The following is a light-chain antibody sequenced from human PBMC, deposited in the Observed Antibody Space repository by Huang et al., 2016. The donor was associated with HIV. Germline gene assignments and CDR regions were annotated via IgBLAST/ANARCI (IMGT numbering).Light chain of an antibody. J-gene: IGKJ2*01. CDR1: QDISNY. CDR2: HAS. CDR3: QQYDNLYT. Sequence: DIQMTQSPSSLSASVGVRVTITCQASQDISNYLNWYQQKPGKAPKVLIYHASNLETGVPSRFSGNGSGTDFTFTITSLQPEDIATYYCQQYDNLYTFGQGTKLEIK. V-gene: IGKV1-33*01.